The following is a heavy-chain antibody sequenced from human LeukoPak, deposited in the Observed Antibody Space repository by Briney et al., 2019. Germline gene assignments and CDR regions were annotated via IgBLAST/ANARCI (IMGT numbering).Heavy chain of an antibody. CDR2: IDPNSGGT. V-gene: IGHV1-2*02. D-gene: IGHD2-2*02. CDR1: GYTFTGYY. Sequence: GASVKVSCKASGYTFTGYYIHWVRQAPGQGLEWMGWIDPNSGGTNYAQKFQGRVTMTRDTTVSTASMELSRLISGDTAVYFCARDDCSSTNCYNYWGQGTLVTVSS. J-gene: IGHJ4*02. CDR3: ARDDCSSTNCYNY.